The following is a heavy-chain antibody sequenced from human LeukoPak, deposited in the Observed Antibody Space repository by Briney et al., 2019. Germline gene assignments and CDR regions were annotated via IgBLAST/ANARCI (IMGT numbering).Heavy chain of an antibody. V-gene: IGHV3-30-3*01. Sequence: PGRSLRLSCAASGFTFSSYAMHWVRQAPGKGLEWVAVISYDGSNKYYADSVKGRFTISRDNAKNSLSLQMNSLRAEDTAVYYCARRYLDAFDIWGQGTMVTVSS. CDR1: GFTFSSYA. J-gene: IGHJ3*02. CDR2: ISYDGSNK. D-gene: IGHD1-26*01. CDR3: ARRYLDAFDI.